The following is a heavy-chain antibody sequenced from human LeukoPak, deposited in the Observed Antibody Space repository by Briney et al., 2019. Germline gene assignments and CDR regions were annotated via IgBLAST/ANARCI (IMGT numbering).Heavy chain of an antibody. J-gene: IGHJ3*02. V-gene: IGHV3-9*01. Sequence: GGSLRLSCAASGFTFDDYATHWVRQAPGKGLEWVSGISWNSGSIGYADSVKGRFTISRDNAKNSLYLQMNSLRAEDTALYYCAKDIRADRNAFDIWGQGTMVTVSS. CDR3: AKDIRADRNAFDI. D-gene: IGHD3-22*01. CDR1: GFTFDDYA. CDR2: ISWNSGSI.